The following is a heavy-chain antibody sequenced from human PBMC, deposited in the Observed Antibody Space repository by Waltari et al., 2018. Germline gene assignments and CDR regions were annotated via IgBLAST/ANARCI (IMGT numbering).Heavy chain of an antibody. Sequence: QVQLVQSGAEVKKPGASVKVSCKASGYTFTGYYMHWVRQAPGQGLEWMGRINPNSGGTNYAQKFQGRVTMTRDTSISTAYMELSRLRSDDTAVYYCARRRANSSPRMGFDYWGQGTLVTVSS. CDR2: INPNSGGT. D-gene: IGHD6-13*01. CDR1: GYTFTGYY. V-gene: IGHV1-2*06. J-gene: IGHJ4*02. CDR3: ARRRANSSPRMGFDY.